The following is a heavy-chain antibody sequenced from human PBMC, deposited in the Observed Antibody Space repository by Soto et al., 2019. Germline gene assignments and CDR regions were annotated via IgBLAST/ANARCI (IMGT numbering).Heavy chain of an antibody. D-gene: IGHD6-6*01. V-gene: IGHV3-30-3*01. J-gene: IGHJ6*02. CDR2: ISYDGSNK. CDR1: GFTFSSYA. Sequence: SGGSLRLSCAASGFTFSSYAMHWVRQAPGKGLEWVAVISYDGSNKYYADSVKGRFTISRDNSKNTLYLQMNSLRAEDTAVYYCARSAWEQLVYYYYYGMDVWGQGTTVTVSS. CDR3: ARSAWEQLVYYYYYGMDV.